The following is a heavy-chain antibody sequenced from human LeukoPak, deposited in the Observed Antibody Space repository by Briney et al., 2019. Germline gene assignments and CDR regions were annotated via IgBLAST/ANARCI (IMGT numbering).Heavy chain of an antibody. CDR3: ARDKNYRLDY. CDR1: GYTFTSNG. CDR2: ISANSGNT. Sequence: VASVKVSCKASGYTFTSNGISWVRQAPGKGLEWTGWISANSGNTKYAQKMQGRVTMTTETSPSTAYMELRNLRSDDTAVYYCARDKNYRLDYWGQGTLVTVSS. D-gene: IGHD5-24*01. V-gene: IGHV1-18*01. J-gene: IGHJ4*02.